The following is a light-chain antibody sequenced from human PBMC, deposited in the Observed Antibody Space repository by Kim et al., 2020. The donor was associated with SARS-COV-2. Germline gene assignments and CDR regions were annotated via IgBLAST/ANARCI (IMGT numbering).Light chain of an antibody. Sequence: VSPGQTASITCSGDKLGDKYACWYQQKPGQSPVLVIYQDTKRPSGIPERFSGSNSGNTATLTISGTQAMDEADYYCQAWDSSTEVFGTGTKVTVL. V-gene: IGLV3-1*01. J-gene: IGLJ1*01. CDR3: QAWDSSTEV. CDR1: KLGDKY. CDR2: QDT.